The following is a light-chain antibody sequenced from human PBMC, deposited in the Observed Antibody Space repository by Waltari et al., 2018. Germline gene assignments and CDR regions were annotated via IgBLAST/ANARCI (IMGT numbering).Light chain of an antibody. CDR2: KAS. Sequence: DIQMTQSPSTLSASVGDRVTLTCRASQSINSWLAWYQQKPGIAPKLLIYKASSLESGVPSRFSGSRSETEFTLTISGLQPDDLATYYCQQYRTNPWTFGQGTQV. CDR3: QQYRTNPWT. V-gene: IGKV1-5*03. J-gene: IGKJ1*01. CDR1: QSINSW.